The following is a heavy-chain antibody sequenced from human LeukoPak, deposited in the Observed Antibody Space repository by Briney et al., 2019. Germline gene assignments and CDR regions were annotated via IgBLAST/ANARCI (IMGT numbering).Heavy chain of an antibody. J-gene: IGHJ4*02. CDR2: ISSSSSYT. V-gene: IGHV3-11*06. D-gene: IGHD6-13*01. CDR1: GFTFSDYY. CDR3: ARATAAAGDRGHFDY. Sequence: PGGSLRLSCAASGFTFSDYYMSWIRQAPGKGLEWVSYISSSSSYTNYADSVKGRFTISRDNAKNSLYLQMNSLRAEDTAVYYCARATAAAGDRGHFDYWGQGTLVSVSS.